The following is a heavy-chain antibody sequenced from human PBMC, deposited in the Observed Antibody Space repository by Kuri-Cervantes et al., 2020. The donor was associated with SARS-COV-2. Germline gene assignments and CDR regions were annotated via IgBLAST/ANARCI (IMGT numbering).Heavy chain of an antibody. CDR2: IYYSGST. V-gene: IGHV4-59*01. CDR1: GGSISSYY. CDR3: ARASLDYYYMDV. Sequence: LETLSLTCTVSGGSISSYYWSWIRQPPGKGLEWIGYIYYSGSTNYNPSLKSRVTISVDTSKNQFSLKLSSVTAADTAVYYCARASLDYYYMDVWGKGTTVTVSS. J-gene: IGHJ6*03. D-gene: IGHD3-10*01.